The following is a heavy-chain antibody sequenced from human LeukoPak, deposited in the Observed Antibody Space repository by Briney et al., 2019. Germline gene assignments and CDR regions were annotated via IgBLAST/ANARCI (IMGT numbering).Heavy chain of an antibody. J-gene: IGHJ4*02. Sequence: ASVKVSCKASGYTFINYHMHWVRQAPGQGLEWMGVIYRSGGNTKYAQRFRGRVSMTRDTSTSTVYMELTSLRSEDTAVYYCAREGPSTYYFDEWGQGTLVTVSA. CDR1: GYTFINYH. CDR2: IYRSGGNT. V-gene: IGHV1-46*01. CDR3: AREGPSTYYFDE.